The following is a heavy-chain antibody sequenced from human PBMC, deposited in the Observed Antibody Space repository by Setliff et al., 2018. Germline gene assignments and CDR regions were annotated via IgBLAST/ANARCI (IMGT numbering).Heavy chain of an antibody. V-gene: IGHV5-51*01. Sequence: GESLKISCKGSGYSFTSYWIGWVRQMPGKGLEWKGIIYPGDSDTRYSPSFQGQVTISADKSISTAYLQWSSLKASDTAVYYCARREGDGYNFWSGYYSPGGYYYGMDVWGQGTTVTVSS. CDR2: IYPGDSDT. CDR3: ARREGDGYNFWSGYYSPGGYYYGMDV. D-gene: IGHD3-3*01. J-gene: IGHJ6*02. CDR1: GYSFTSYW.